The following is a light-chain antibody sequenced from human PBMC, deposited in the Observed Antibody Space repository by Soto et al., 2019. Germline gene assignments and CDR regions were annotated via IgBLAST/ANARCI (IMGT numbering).Light chain of an antibody. CDR3: QQYYSTPPT. V-gene: IGKV4-1*01. Sequence: DIVMTQSPDSLAVSLGERATINCKSSQSVLYTSSNKNYLAWYQQKPGQPPKLLIYWASTRESGVPDRFSGRGSGSDFTLSISTLQAEYVADYYCQQYYSTPPTLGHGTKVEIK. CDR2: WAS. CDR1: QSVLYTSSNKNY. J-gene: IGKJ1*01.